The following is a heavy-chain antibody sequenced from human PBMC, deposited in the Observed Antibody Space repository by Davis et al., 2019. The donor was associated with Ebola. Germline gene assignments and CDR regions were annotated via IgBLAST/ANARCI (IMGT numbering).Heavy chain of an antibody. Sequence: ASVKVSCKASGYTFTSYGISWVRQAPGQGLEWMGWISAYNGNTNYAQKLQGRVTMTTDTSASTAYMELSSLRSEDTAVYYCARDRDTMIGIYFDYWGQGTLVTVSS. CDR3: ARDRDTMIGIYFDY. D-gene: IGHD3-22*01. CDR1: GYTFTSYG. V-gene: IGHV1-18*01. J-gene: IGHJ4*02. CDR2: ISAYNGNT.